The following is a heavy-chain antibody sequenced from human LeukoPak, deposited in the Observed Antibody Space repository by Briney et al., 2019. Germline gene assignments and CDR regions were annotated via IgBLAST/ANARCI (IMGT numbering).Heavy chain of an antibody. J-gene: IGHJ6*02. Sequence: GGSLRLSCAASGFTLDDYAMHWVRQAPGKGLEWVSLISGDGGSTYYADSVKGRFTISRDNSKNSLYLQMNSLRTEDTALYYCAKDSYSSGWYYYYYGMDVWGQGTTVTVSS. CDR2: ISGDGGST. CDR3: AKDSYSSGWYYYYYGMDV. CDR1: GFTLDDYA. D-gene: IGHD6-19*01. V-gene: IGHV3-43*02.